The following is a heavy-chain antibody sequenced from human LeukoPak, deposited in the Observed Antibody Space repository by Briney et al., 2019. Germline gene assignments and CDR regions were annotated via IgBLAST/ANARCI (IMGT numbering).Heavy chain of an antibody. D-gene: IGHD3-9*01. Sequence: GGSLRLSCAASGFTFSNYSMNWVRQAPGKGLEWVSSISSSSSYIYYADSVKGRFTISRDNAKNSLYLQMNSLRAEDTAVYYCARAGFSITIFSPGAFDIWGQGTMVTVSS. J-gene: IGHJ3*02. V-gene: IGHV3-21*01. CDR3: ARAGFSITIFSPGAFDI. CDR2: ISSSSSYI. CDR1: GFTFSNYS.